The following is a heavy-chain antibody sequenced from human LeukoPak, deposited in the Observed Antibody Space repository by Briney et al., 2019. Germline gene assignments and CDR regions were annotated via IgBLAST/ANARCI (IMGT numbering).Heavy chain of an antibody. CDR1: GFTFSSYA. CDR2: ISGSGGST. D-gene: IGHD3-10*01. V-gene: IGHV3-23*01. Sequence: PAGSLTLTCAASGFTFSSYAMSWVRQAPGKGLEWVSGISGSGGSTYYADSVKGRFTISRDNIKNILYVQMNSLRVDGTAVYFCAKDRHYYGAGSSYFDYWGQGTLVSVSP. CDR3: AKDRHYYGAGSSYFDY. J-gene: IGHJ4*02.